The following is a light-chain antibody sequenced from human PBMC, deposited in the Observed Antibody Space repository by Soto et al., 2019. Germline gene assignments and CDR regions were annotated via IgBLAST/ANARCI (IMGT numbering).Light chain of an antibody. CDR2: LAS. J-gene: IGKJ3*01. CDR3: QQYYSTPFT. V-gene: IGKV4-1*01. CDR1: QTIFYTATNKNY. Sequence: DIVLTQSPDSLAVPLGARASIHCKSSQTIFYTATNKNYLAWYQQRPGQPPKLLIYLASDRESGVPNRFSGSGSGTDFTLTISGLQAEDGAVYYCQQYYSTPFTFGPGTRLDIK.